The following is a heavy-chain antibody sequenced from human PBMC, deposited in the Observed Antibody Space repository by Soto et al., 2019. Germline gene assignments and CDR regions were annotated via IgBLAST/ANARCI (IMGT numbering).Heavy chain of an antibody. J-gene: IGHJ6*02. CDR1: GFTFSSYA. CDR3: ASYPYGMDV. D-gene: IGHD3-16*02. CDR2: ISYDGSNK. Sequence: GGSLRLSCAASGFTFSSYAMHWVRQAPGKGLEWVAVISYDGSNKYYADSVKGRFTISRYNSKNTLYLQMKSLRAEDTAVYYCASYPYGMDVWGQGTTVTVSS. V-gene: IGHV3-30-3*01.